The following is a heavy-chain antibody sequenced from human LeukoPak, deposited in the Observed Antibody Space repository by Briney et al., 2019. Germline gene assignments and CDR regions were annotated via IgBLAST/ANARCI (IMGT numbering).Heavy chain of an antibody. Sequence: SETLSLTCTVSGASVSSSSYYWGWIRQPPGKGLEWIGTFYCSGSTYYNPSLKSRVTISVDRSKNQFSLKLSSVTAADTAVYYCARAVRTIAAAGAHLYYYYYYGMDVWGQGTTVTVSS. CDR2: FYCSGST. V-gene: IGHV4-39*01. CDR3: ARAVRTIAAAGAHLYYYYYYGMDV. CDR1: GASVSSSSYY. J-gene: IGHJ6*02. D-gene: IGHD6-13*01.